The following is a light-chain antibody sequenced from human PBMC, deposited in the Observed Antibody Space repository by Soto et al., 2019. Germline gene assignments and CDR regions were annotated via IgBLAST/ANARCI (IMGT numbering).Light chain of an antibody. V-gene: IGLV2-14*01. CDR1: SSDVGGYNY. J-gene: IGLJ2*01. CDR3: SSYTSSSTPQVV. CDR2: DVS. Sequence: QSALTQPASVSGSPGQSITISCTGTSSDVGGYNYVSWYQQHPGKAPKLMIYDVSNRPSGVSNRFSGSKSGNTACLTISGLQAEDEADYYCSSYTSSSTPQVVFGGGTQLTVL.